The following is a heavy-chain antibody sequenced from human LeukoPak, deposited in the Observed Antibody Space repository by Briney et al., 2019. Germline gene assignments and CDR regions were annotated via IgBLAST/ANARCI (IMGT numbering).Heavy chain of an antibody. CDR1: GFTVSSNE. CDR3: AKEVLDGAQYYFDY. Sequence: GGSLRLSCAASGFTVSSNEMSWVRQAPGKGLEWVSAISGSGGSTYYADSVKGRFTISRDNSKNTLYLQMNSLRAEDTAVYYCAKEVLDGAQYYFDYWGQGTLVTVSS. D-gene: IGHD2/OR15-2a*01. J-gene: IGHJ4*02. V-gene: IGHV3-23*01. CDR2: ISGSGGST.